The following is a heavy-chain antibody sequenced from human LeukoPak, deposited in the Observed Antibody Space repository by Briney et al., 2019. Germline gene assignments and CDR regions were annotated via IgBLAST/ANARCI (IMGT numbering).Heavy chain of an antibody. CDR2: ISTGGTTK. Sequence: PGGSLRLSCAASGFTFNNYEMNWVRQAPGKELQWVSCISTGGTTKYYADSVRGRFTISRDNAKNSLFLQMNSLRAEDTAVYYCARSFDIWGQGTMVTVSS. J-gene: IGHJ3*02. V-gene: IGHV3-48*03. CDR3: ARSFDI. CDR1: GFTFNNYE.